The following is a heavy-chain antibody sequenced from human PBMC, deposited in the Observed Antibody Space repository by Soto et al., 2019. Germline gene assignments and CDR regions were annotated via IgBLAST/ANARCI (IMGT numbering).Heavy chain of an antibody. D-gene: IGHD6-13*01. J-gene: IGHJ4*02. Sequence: SLRPSCPAHVLCFTSACRTCFGQAPEKGLGSDGSIKSKTDSGTTEFAPTVKGRVTITRDDSKNTVYLQMNSLKIEDTAVYYCTKGLAAAYTDYWGQGTLVTVSS. CDR3: TKGLAAAYTDY. CDR2: IKSKTDSGTT. CDR1: VLCFTSAC. V-gene: IGHV3-15*01.